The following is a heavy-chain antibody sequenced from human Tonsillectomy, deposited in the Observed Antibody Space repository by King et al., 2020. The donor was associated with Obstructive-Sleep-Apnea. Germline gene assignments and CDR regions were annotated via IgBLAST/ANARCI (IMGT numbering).Heavy chain of an antibody. CDR1: GFTFSSYG. CDR2: IWYDGSNK. D-gene: IGHD5-24*01. V-gene: IGHV3-33*01. CDR3: ARGDGYNHDAFDI. Sequence: VQLVESGGGVVQPGRSLRLSCAASGFTFSSYGRHWVRQAPGKGLEWVAGIWYDGSNKYYGDSVKGRFTISRDNSKNTLYLQMNSLIAEDTAVYYCARGDGYNHDAFDIWGQGPMVTVPS. J-gene: IGHJ3*02.